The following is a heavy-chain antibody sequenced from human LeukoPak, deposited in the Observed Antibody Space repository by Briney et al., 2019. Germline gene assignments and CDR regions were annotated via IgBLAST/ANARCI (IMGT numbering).Heavy chain of an antibody. CDR3: AKILGYNWNYPWDY. J-gene: IGHJ4*02. CDR1: GFTFSSYA. D-gene: IGHD1-7*01. V-gene: IGHV3-23*01. CDR2: ISGSGGST. Sequence: PGGSLRLSCAASGFTFSSYAMSWVRQAPGKGLEWVSAISGSGGSTYYADSVKGRVTISRDNSKNTLYLQMNSLRAEDTAVYYCAKILGYNWNYPWDYWGQGTLVTVSS.